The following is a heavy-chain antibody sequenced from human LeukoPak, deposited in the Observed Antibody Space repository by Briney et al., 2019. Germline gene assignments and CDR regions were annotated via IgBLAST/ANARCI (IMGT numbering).Heavy chain of an antibody. V-gene: IGHV4-38-2*01. CDR1: GYSISSGYY. CDR3: ARIRGVIIKRLSYFDY. Sequence: GSLRLSCAASGYSISSGYYWGWIRQPPGKGLEWIGSIYHSGSTNYNPSLKSRVTISVDTSKNQFSLKLSSVTAADTAVYYCARIRGVIIKRLSYFDYWGQGTLVTVSS. D-gene: IGHD3-10*01. J-gene: IGHJ4*02. CDR2: IYHSGST.